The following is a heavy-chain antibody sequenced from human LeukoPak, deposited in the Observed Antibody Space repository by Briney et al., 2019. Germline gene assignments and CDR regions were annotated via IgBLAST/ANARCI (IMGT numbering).Heavy chain of an antibody. CDR3: ARAWGLGYCSSTSCPLTGDTVTSDY. V-gene: IGHV3-7*01. J-gene: IGHJ4*02. CDR2: IKQDGSEK. CDR1: GFTFSSYW. D-gene: IGHD2-2*01. Sequence: QSGGSLRLSCAASGFTFSSYWMSWVRQAPGKGLEWVANIKQDGSEKYYVDSVKGRFTISRDNAKNSLYLQMNSLRAEDTAVYYCARAWGLGYCSSTSCPLTGDTVTSDYWGQGTLVTVSS.